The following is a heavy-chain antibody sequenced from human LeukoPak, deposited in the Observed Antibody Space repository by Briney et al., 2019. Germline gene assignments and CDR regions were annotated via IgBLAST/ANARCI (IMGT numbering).Heavy chain of an antibody. Sequence: VASVKVSCKASRYTFTGYYIHWVRQAPGQGPDWMGCINSNSGGTNYAKKFQGRVSMSRDTYISTAYMELSRLRSDDTAVFYCARGAYYYDSSGYYYYYMDVWGKGTTVTVSS. D-gene: IGHD3-22*01. CDR3: ARGAYYYDSSGYYYYYMDV. J-gene: IGHJ6*03. V-gene: IGHV1-2*02. CDR2: INSNSGGT. CDR1: RYTFTGYY.